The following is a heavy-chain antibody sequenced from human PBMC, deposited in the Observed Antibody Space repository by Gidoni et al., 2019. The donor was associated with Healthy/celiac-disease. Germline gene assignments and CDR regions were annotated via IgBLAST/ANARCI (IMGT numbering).Heavy chain of an antibody. J-gene: IGHJ3*02. CDR2: ISWNSGSI. Sequence: EVQLVESGGGLVQPGRSLRLSCAASGFTFDDYAMHWVRQAPGKGLEWVSGISWNSGSIGYADSVKGRFTISRDNAKNSLYLQMNSLRAEDTALYYCAKEADDYGAHDAFDIWGQGTMVTVSS. V-gene: IGHV3-9*01. D-gene: IGHD4-17*01. CDR3: AKEADDYGAHDAFDI. CDR1: GFTFDDYA.